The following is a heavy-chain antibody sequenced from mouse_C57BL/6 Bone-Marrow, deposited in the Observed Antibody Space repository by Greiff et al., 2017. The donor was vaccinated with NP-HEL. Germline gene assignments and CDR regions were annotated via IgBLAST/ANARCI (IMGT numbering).Heavy chain of an antibody. D-gene: IGHD1-1*01. V-gene: IGHV14-4*01. CDR2: IDPENGDT. J-gene: IGHJ4*01. CDR3: TTYYYGSSFDY. Sequence: VQLQQSGAELVRPGASVKLSCTASGFNITDDYMHWVKQRPEQGLEWIGWIDPENGDTEYASKFQGKATITADTSSNTAYLQLSSLTSEDTAVYYCTTYYYGSSFDYWGQGTSVTVSS. CDR1: GFNITDDY.